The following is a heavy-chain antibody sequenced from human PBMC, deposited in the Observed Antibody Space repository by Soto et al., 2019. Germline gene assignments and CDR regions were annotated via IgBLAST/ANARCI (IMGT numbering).Heavy chain of an antibody. Sequence: VGSLRLSFAASGFTFSSYGMHWVRQAPGKGLEWVAVISYDGSNKYYADSVKGRFTISRDNSKTTLYLEMNSLRAEDTAVYYCAKKDGYCPSPTSPPFFLDRDVWRQGTT. J-gene: IGHJ6*02. CDR2: ISYDGSNK. CDR3: AKKDGYCPSPTSPPFFLDRDV. V-gene: IGHV3-30*18. CDR1: GFTFSSYG. D-gene: IGHD2-15*01.